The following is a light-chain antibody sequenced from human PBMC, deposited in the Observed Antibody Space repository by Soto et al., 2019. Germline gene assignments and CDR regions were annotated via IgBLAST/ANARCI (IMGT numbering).Light chain of an antibody. CDR3: QQYGSAWT. J-gene: IGKJ1*01. V-gene: IGKV3-20*01. CDR2: DAS. Sequence: VLTQSPGTLSLSPGERATLSCRASQTVRNNYLAWYQQKPGQAPRLLIYDASSRATGIPDRFSGGGSGTDFTLTISRLEPEDFAVYYCQQYGSAWTCGQGTKVDI. CDR1: QTVRNNY.